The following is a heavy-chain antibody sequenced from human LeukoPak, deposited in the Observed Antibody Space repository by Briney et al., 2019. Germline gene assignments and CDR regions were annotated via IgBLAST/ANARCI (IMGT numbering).Heavy chain of an antibody. V-gene: IGHV1-18*01. Sequence: ASVKVSCKASGYTFTSYGIRWVRQAPGQGLEWMGWISAYNDNTNYAQKLQGRVTMTTDTSTSTAYMELRSLRSDDTAVYYCARDRDRSGSQSYWGQGALVTVSS. CDR1: GYTFTSYG. J-gene: IGHJ4*02. CDR3: ARDRDRSGSQSY. D-gene: IGHD1-26*01. CDR2: ISAYNDNT.